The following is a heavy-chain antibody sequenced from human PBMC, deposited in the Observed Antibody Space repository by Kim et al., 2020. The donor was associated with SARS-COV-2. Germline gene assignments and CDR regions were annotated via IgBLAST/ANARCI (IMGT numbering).Heavy chain of an antibody. CDR3: ARGEIAAAGTLLGPGLDY. J-gene: IGHJ4*02. D-gene: IGHD6-13*01. CDR1: GYTFTSYA. Sequence: ASVKVSCKASGYTFTSYAMNWVRQAPGQGLEWMGWINTNTGNPTYAQGFTGRFVFSLDTSVSTAYLQISSLKAEDTAVYYCARGEIAAAGTLLGPGLDYWGQGTLVTVSS. V-gene: IGHV7-4-1*02. CDR2: INTNTGNP.